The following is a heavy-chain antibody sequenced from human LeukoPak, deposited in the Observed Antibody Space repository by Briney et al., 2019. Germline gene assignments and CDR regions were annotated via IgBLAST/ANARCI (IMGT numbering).Heavy chain of an antibody. CDR1: GDSVSINSAA. CDR2: TYCRARWYN. J-gene: IGHJ6*03. CDR3: ARGYYGSGSHPYYYYYMDV. D-gene: IGHD3-10*01. V-gene: IGHV6-1*01. Sequence: SQTLSLTCAISGDSVSINSAAWNWVRQSPTRGLEWLGRTYCRARWYNDYAVSVKSRITINPDTSKNQFSLQLNSVTPEDTAVYYCARGYYGSGSHPYYYYYMDVWGKGTTVTISS.